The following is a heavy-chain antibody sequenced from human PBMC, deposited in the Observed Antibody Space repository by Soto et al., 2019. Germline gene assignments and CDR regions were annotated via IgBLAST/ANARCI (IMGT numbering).Heavy chain of an antibody. J-gene: IGHJ4*02. CDR2: IYYSGGT. CDR1: GGSLRTHY. V-gene: IGHV4-59*11. CDR3: ARIYCSGGTCGEFDY. D-gene: IGHD2-15*01. Sequence: ASETLSLTCTVSGGSLRTHYWSWIRQPPGEGLEWIGYIYYSGGTNYNPSLQSRIALSVDTSKNQISLTLRSVTAADTAIYYWARIYCSGGTCGEFDYWGQGTLVTVSS.